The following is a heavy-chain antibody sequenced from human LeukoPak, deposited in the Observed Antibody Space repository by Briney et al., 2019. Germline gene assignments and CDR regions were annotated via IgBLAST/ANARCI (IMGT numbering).Heavy chain of an antibody. CDR3: AKVATWTYFVS. D-gene: IGHD3/OR15-3a*01. CDR1: QFTFTTSA. V-gene: IGHV3-23*01. Sequence: GGSLRPSCAASQFTFTTSAMSWVRQAPGRGLEWVSSIGDGGVPTYCADSVRGRFTISRDNSQNTLYLQMNSLGADDTAVYYCAKVATWTYFVSWGQGTLVTVSS. J-gene: IGHJ4*02. CDR2: IGDGGVPT.